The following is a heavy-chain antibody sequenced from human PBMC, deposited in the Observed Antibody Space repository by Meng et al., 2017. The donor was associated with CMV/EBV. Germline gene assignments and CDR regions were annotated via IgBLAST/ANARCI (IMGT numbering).Heavy chain of an antibody. CDR1: GFTFSSYG. J-gene: IGHJ4*02. Sequence: GESLKISCAASGFTFSSYGMHRVRQAPGKGLEWVAFIRYDGSNKYYADSVKGRFTISRDNSKNTLYLQMNSLRAEDTAVYYCAKDKGEDDYSNEGGLIDYWGQGTLVTVSS. V-gene: IGHV3-30*02. CDR3: AKDKGEDDYSNEGGLIDY. CDR2: IRYDGSNK. D-gene: IGHD4-11*01.